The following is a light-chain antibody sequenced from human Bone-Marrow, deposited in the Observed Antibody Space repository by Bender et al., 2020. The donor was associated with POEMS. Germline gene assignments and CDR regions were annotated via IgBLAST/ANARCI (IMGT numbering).Light chain of an antibody. CDR2: EVT. V-gene: IGLV2-23*02. Sequence: QSALTQPASVSGSPGQSITVSCTGTNSDVGTYKVVSWYQQHPGKAPNLIIYEVTKRPSGVSNRFSGSKSGNTASLTISGLQAEDEADYYCCSYAGSSSLVFGGGTKVTVL. J-gene: IGLJ3*02. CDR3: CSYAGSSSLV. CDR1: NSDVGTYKV.